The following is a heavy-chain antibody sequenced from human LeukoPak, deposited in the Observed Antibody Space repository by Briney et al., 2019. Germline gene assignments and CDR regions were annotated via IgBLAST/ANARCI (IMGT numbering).Heavy chain of an antibody. J-gene: IGHJ4*02. D-gene: IGHD3-10*01. CDR2: RNPNSGNT. Sequence: ASVKVSFKASGYTFTSYGINWVRQATGQGLEWMGWRNPNSGNTGYAQKFQGRVTITSDEYTSTAYMEPSSLRSEDTAVYYCARGEIGMRAMVRRGFDYWGQGTLVTVSS. CDR3: ARGEIGMRAMVRRGFDY. V-gene: IGHV1-8*01. CDR1: GYTFTSYG.